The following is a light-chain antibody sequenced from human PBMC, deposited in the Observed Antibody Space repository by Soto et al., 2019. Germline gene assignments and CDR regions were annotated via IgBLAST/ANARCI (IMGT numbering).Light chain of an antibody. CDR3: SSFATSNTWV. CDR1: SSDVGAYNY. V-gene: IGLV2-8*01. CDR2: EVT. Sequence: QSALTQPPSASGSPGQSVTISCTGTSSDVGAYNYVSWYQQHAGKAPKLVIYEVTKRPSGVPDRFSASKSANTASLTVSGLQAEDEADYCCSSFATSNTWVFGGGTKLTVL. J-gene: IGLJ3*02.